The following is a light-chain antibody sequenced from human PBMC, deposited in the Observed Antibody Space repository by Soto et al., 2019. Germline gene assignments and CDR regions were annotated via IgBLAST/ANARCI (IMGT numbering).Light chain of an antibody. J-gene: IGLJ3*02. CDR1: SGHSSYA. CDR3: QTWGSGPWV. CDR2: VNSDGSH. V-gene: IGLV4-69*01. Sequence: QPVLTQSPSASASLGASVKLTYTLSSGHSSYAIAWHQQQPEKGPQYLMKVNSDGSHIKGDGIPDRFSGSSSGAERYLTISSLQSEDEADYFCQTWGSGPWVFGGGTKLTVL.